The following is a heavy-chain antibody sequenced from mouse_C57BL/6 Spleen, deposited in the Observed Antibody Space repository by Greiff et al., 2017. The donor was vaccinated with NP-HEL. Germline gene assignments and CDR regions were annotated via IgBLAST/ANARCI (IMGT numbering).Heavy chain of an antibody. Sequence: QVQLQQPGAELVRPGTSVKLSCKASGYTFTSYWMHWVKQRPGQGLEWIGVIDPSDSYTNYNQKFKGKATLTVDTSSSTAYMQLSSLTSEDSAVYYGARESYSNYVDYWGQGTTLTVSS. D-gene: IGHD2-5*01. CDR1: GYTFTSYW. CDR3: ARESYSNYVDY. J-gene: IGHJ2*01. CDR2: IDPSDSYT. V-gene: IGHV1-59*01.